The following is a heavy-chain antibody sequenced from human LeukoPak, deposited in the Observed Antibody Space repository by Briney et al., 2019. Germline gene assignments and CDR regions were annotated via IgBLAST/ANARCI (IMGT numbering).Heavy chain of an antibody. CDR2: ISYDGSNK. CDR1: GFTFSSYW. V-gene: IGHV3-30*18. Sequence: GGSLRLSCAASGFTFSSYWMSWVRQAPGKGLEWVAVISYDGSNKYYADSVKGRFTISRDNSKNTLYLQMNSLRAEDTAVYYCAKVPFDYWGQGTLVTVSS. J-gene: IGHJ4*02. CDR3: AKVPFDY.